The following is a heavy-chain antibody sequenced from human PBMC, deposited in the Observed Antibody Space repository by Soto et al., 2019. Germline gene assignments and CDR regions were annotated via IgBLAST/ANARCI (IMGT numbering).Heavy chain of an antibody. CDR2: ISSNGVGT. D-gene: IGHD6-6*01. Sequence: EVQLAESGGVLAQPGGSLRLSCAASGFTLSGYAMDCVRQAPGKGLEYVSGISSNGVGTYYANSVQGRFTISRDNSKNTVYLQMGSLRPEDMAVYYCARRARPDFYYMDVWGKGTTVTVS. CDR1: GFTLSGYA. CDR3: ARRARPDFYYMDV. V-gene: IGHV3-64*01. J-gene: IGHJ6*03.